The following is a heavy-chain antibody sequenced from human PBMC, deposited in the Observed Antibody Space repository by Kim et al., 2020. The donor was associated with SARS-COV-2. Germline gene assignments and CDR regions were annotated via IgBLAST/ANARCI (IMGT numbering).Heavy chain of an antibody. CDR1: GYAFTDYY. J-gene: IGHJ6*02. Sequence: ASVKVSCKASGYAFTDYYMHWVRQAPGQGLEWMGWINHYSGDTIYAQEFQGRITITRDTYITTTYMDLSGLRSDDTALYYCVRGRAAIGVSRYAMDGWGQGTTVTVSS. V-gene: IGHV1-2*02. D-gene: IGHD5-12*01. CDR3: VRGRAAIGVSRYAMDG. CDR2: INHYSGDT.